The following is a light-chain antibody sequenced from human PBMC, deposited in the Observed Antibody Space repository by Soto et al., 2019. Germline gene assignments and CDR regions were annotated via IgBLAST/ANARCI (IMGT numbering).Light chain of an antibody. CDR2: AAS. CDR3: QQYGSSGT. Sequence: DIVMTQSPDSLAVSLGERATITCRASQTISSWLAWYQQKPGKAPKLLIYAASSLQSGVPSRFSGSGSGTDFTLTISRLEPEDFAVYYCQQYGSSGTFGQGTKVDIK. V-gene: IGKV1-5*01. CDR1: QTISSW. J-gene: IGKJ1*01.